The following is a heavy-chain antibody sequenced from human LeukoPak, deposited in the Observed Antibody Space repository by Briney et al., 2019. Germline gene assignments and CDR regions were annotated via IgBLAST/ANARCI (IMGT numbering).Heavy chain of an antibody. V-gene: IGHV4-34*01. CDR1: GGSFSGYY. Sequence: SETLSLTCAVYGGSFSGYYWSWIRQPPGKGLEWIGEIKYSGSTNYNPSLKSRVTISVDTSKNQSSLRLNSATAADTGVFFWARGGYSSSRTQVNDAFDIRGQGTMVTVSS. CDR3: ARGGYSSSRTQVNDAFDI. J-gene: IGHJ3*02. CDR2: IKYSGST. D-gene: IGHD6-13*01.